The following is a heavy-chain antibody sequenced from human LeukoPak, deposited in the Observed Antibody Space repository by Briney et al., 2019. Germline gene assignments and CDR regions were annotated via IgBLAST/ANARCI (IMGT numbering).Heavy chain of an antibody. Sequence: SETLSLTCAVYGGSFSGYYWSWIRQPPGKGLEWIGEINHSGSTNYNPSLKSRVTISVDTSKNQFSLKLSSVTAADTAVYYCARGGRMITFGGVIHPWGQGTMVTVSS. V-gene: IGHV4-34*01. CDR3: ARGGRMITFGGVIHP. D-gene: IGHD3-16*01. CDR2: INHSGST. J-gene: IGHJ3*01. CDR1: GGSFSGYY.